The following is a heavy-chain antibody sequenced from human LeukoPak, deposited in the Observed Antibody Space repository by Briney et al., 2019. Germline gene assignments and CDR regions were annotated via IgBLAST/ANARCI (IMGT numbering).Heavy chain of an antibody. V-gene: IGHV1-2*06. CDR3: ASFRRQCGDCYAFDI. J-gene: IGHJ3*02. CDR1: GYTFTGYY. CDR2: INPNSGGT. Sequence: ASVKVSCKASGYTFTGYYMHWVRQAPGQGLEWMGRINPNSGGTNYAQKFQGRVTMTRDTSISTAYMELSRLRSDDTAVYYCASFRRQCGDCYAFDIWGQGTMVTVSS. D-gene: IGHD2-21*02.